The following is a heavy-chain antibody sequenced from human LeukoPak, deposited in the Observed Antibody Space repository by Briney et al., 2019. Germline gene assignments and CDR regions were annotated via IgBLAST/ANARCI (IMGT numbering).Heavy chain of an antibody. CDR2: IKQDGSEK. Sequence: PGGSLRLSCAASGFTFSNYWMSWVRQAPGKGLEWVANIKQDGSEKYYVDSVKGRFTISRDNAKNSLYLQMNSLRAEDTAVYYCARGKLGASGTEDYWGQGTLVTVSS. CDR3: ARGKLGASGTEDY. CDR1: GFTFSNYW. V-gene: IGHV3-7*03. D-gene: IGHD6-13*01. J-gene: IGHJ4*02.